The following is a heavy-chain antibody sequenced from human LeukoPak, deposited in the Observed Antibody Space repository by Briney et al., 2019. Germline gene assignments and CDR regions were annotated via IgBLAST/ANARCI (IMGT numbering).Heavy chain of an antibody. CDR2: ISGSSSYI. D-gene: IGHD5-18*01. Sequence: PGGSLRLSCAASGFTFSSYSVTWVRQAPGKGLEWVSSISGSSSYIDYADSVKGRFTISRDNAKNSLYLQMNSLRAEDTALYYCARDRAMVVGSSWYYDYWGQGTLVTVSS. CDR1: GFTFSSYS. V-gene: IGHV3-21*01. J-gene: IGHJ4*02. CDR3: ARDRAMVVGSSWYYDY.